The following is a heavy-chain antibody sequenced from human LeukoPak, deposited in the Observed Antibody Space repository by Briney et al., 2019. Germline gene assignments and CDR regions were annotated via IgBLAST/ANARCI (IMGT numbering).Heavy chain of an antibody. Sequence: GGSLRLSCAASGFTLSSYAMSWVRQAPGKGLEWVSATSSSDAGTYYAESVKGRFTISRDSSKNTLYLQMNSLRAEDTAVYYCAKGPYYNILTGYRKGGAFDVWGRGTMVTVSS. V-gene: IGHV3-23*01. CDR2: TSSSDAGT. J-gene: IGHJ3*01. D-gene: IGHD3-9*01. CDR3: AKGPYYNILTGYRKGGAFDV. CDR1: GFTLSSYA.